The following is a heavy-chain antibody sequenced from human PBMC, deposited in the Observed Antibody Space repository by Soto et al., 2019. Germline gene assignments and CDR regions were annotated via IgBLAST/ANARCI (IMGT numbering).Heavy chain of an antibody. CDR1: GFTFSNYG. Sequence: QVQLVESGGGVVQPGRSLRLSCAGSGFTFSNYGMNWVRQAPGKGLEWVAVVSYDGSDKYYADSVKGRFTISRDNSKNTLYLQMNSLRDEDTAVYYCAREINSHFDYWGQGTLVTVSS. J-gene: IGHJ4*02. D-gene: IGHD2-15*01. V-gene: IGHV3-30-3*01. CDR3: AREINSHFDY. CDR2: VSYDGSDK.